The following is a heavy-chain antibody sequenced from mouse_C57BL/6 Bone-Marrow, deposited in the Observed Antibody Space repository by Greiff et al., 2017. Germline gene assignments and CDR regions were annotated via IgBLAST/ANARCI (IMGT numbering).Heavy chain of an antibody. CDR2: INPNNGGT. CDR1: GYTFTDYN. J-gene: IGHJ4*01. CDR3: ARPIYYGNYRGAMDY. Sequence: EVQLQQSGPELVKPGASVKIPCKASGYTFTDYNMDWVKQSHGKSLEWIGDINPNNGGTIYNQKFKGKATLTVDKSSRTAYMELRSLTSEDTAVYYCARPIYYGNYRGAMDYWGQGTSVTVSS. D-gene: IGHD2-1*01. V-gene: IGHV1-18*01.